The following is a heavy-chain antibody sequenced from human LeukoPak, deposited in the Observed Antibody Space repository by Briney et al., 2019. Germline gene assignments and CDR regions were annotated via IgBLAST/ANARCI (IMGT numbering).Heavy chain of an antibody. Sequence: KASSPGFTSFGKGWMRRMPAKRLKWMGIIYPGDSDTRYSPSFQGQVTISADKSITTAYLQWSSLKASDTAMYYCARGSILGYCPNGVFSVFDSWGQGTLVFVSS. D-gene: IGHD2-8*01. J-gene: IGHJ4*02. CDR1: SPGFTSFG. CDR2: IYPGDSDT. CDR3: ARGSILGYCPNGVFSVFDS. V-gene: IGHV5-51*01.